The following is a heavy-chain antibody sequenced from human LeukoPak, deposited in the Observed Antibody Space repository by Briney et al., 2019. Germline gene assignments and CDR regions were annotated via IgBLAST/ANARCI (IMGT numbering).Heavy chain of an antibody. Sequence: SETLSLTCAVYGVSFSGYYWSWLRQPPGKGLEWLGEINHSGSTNYNPSLKSRVTISVDTSKNQFSLKLSSVTAADTAVYYCARAPWRYSYGYNYWGQGTLVTVSS. CDR1: GVSFSGYY. D-gene: IGHD5-18*01. CDR3: ARAPWRYSYGYNY. J-gene: IGHJ4*02. V-gene: IGHV4-34*01. CDR2: INHSGST.